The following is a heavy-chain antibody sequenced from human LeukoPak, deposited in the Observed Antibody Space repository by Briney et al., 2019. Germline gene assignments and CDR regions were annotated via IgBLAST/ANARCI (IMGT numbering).Heavy chain of an antibody. CDR2: IYYSGST. Sequence: PSETLSLTCTVSGGSTSSYYWSWIRQPPGKGLEWIGYIYYSGSTNYNPSLKSRVTISVDTSKNQFSLKLSSVTAADTAVYYCARARFLIPDYWGQGTLVTVSS. CDR1: GGSTSSYY. J-gene: IGHJ4*02. D-gene: IGHD2-2*02. V-gene: IGHV4-59*01. CDR3: ARARFLIPDY.